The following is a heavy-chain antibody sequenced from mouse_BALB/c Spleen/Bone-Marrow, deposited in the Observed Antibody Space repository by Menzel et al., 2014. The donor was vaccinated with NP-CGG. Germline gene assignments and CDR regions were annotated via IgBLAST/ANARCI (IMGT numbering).Heavy chain of an antibody. J-gene: IGHJ2*01. CDR2: INPITGYI. V-gene: IGHV1-7*01. Sequence: VQLQQPGAELAKPGASVQLSCKASGYTFTSYWMHWVKQRPGQGLEWIGYINPITGYIEYNQKFKDKATLTADRSSSAAYMQLSSLTSEDSAVYYCARSKYGNYVGFDCWGQGTTLTVSS. D-gene: IGHD2-10*02. CDR1: GYTFTSYW. CDR3: ARSKYGNYVGFDC.